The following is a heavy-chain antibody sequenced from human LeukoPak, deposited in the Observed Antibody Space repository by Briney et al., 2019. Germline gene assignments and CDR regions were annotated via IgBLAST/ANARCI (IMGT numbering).Heavy chain of an antibody. CDR3: AKMVREFYTISYYFDY. Sequence: GGALRLSCAASGFXFSSYAMSWVRQAPGKGLDWVSSISGSGGSTYYAHPVKGRFTISRDNYKNTLYMQMNSLRAEDTAVYYCAKMVREFYTISYYFDYWGQGPLVTVSS. CDR1: GFXFSSYA. J-gene: IGHJ4*02. V-gene: IGHV3-23*01. CDR2: ISGSGGST. D-gene: IGHD2-8*01.